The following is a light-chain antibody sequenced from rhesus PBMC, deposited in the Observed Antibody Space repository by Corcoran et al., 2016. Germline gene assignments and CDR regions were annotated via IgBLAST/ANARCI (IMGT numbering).Light chain of an antibody. V-gene: IGKV1-28*01. CDR3: LQHNSYPRT. Sequence: DIQMTQSPSSLSASVGDTVTITCRASQGISSYLNWFQQKPGKAPKLLIYAASSLESGVPSRFSGSGSGTEFTLTLSSLQPEEFAAYYCLQHNSYPRTFGQGTKVEIK. CDR2: AAS. CDR1: QGISSY. J-gene: IGKJ1*01.